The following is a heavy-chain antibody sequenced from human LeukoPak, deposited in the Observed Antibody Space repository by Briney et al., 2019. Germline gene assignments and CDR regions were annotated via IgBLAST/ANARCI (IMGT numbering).Heavy chain of an antibody. Sequence: SETLSLTCTVSGGSISSSTYYWGWIRQPPGKGLEWIGSIYYSGSTHYNPSLKSRVTISVDTSKNNFSLNLSSVTAADTAIYYCARLRFDYWSDFDYWGQGTLVTVSS. CDR3: ARLRFDYWSDFDY. CDR2: IYYSGST. CDR1: GGSISSSTYY. J-gene: IGHJ4*02. V-gene: IGHV4-39*02. D-gene: IGHD3-3*01.